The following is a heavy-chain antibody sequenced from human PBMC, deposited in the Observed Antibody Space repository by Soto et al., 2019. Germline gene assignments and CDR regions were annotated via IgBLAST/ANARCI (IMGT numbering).Heavy chain of an antibody. J-gene: IGHJ4*02. CDR2: IYYSGST. V-gene: IGHV4-31*03. Sequence: SETLSLTCTVSGGSISSGGYYWSWIRQHPGKGLEWIGYIYYSGSTYYNPSLKSRVTISVDTSKNQFSLKLSSVTAADTAVYYCASLFSGYQFYFDYWGQGALVTVSS. CDR1: GGSISSGGYY. D-gene: IGHD3-22*01. CDR3: ASLFSGYQFYFDY.